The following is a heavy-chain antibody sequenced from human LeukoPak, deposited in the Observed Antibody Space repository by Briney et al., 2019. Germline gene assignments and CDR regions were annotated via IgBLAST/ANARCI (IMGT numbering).Heavy chain of an antibody. J-gene: IGHJ4*02. CDR2: ISWNSGSI. CDR1: GCIFNNYA. D-gene: IGHD1-26*01. CDR3: ARQMTPHGNFDY. V-gene: IGHV3-9*01. Sequence: GGSLRLSCAGSGCIFNNYAMHWVRQPPGKGLEWVSGISWNSGSIDYADSVKGRFTISRENAKNSLYLQMNNLRAEDTAVYYCARQMTPHGNFDYWGQGTLVTVSS.